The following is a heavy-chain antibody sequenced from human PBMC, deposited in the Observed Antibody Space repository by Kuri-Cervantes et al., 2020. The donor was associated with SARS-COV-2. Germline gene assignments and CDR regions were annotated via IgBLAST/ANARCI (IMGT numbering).Heavy chain of an antibody. Sequence: ESLKISCAASGFTFSTYNMNWVRQAPGKGLEWVSYISSSSSTIYYAESVRGRFTISRDNVKNSLYLQMSSLRAEDTAVYYCATNDYGVSYMDVWGKGTTVTVSS. V-gene: IGHV3-48*01. CDR3: ATNDYGVSYMDV. D-gene: IGHD4-17*01. CDR2: ISSSSSTI. J-gene: IGHJ6*03. CDR1: GFTFSTYN.